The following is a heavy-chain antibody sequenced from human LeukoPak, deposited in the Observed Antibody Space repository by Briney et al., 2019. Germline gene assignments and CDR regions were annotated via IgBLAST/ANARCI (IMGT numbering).Heavy chain of an antibody. D-gene: IGHD6-6*01. V-gene: IGHV3-30*04. CDR1: GFTLSSHA. CDR3: ARAHLSSSSTDYMDV. CDR2: ISYDGNIK. J-gene: IGHJ6*03. Sequence: GGSLRLSCAASGFTLSSHAIHWVRQAPGKGLEWVALISYDGNIKYYADSVKGRFTISRDNSKNTLSLQMNSLRPEDTGVYYCARAHLSSSSTDYMDVWGKGTTVSVSS.